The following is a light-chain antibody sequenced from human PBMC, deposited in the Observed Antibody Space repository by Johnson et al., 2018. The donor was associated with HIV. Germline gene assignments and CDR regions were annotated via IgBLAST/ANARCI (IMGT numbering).Light chain of an antibody. CDR2: ENN. V-gene: IGLV1-51*02. J-gene: IGLJ1*01. CDR1: SSNIGNNY. CDR3: GTWDGRLRAGV. Sequence: QSVLTQPPSVSAAPGQKVTISCSGSSSNIGNNYVSWYQQFPGTAPKLLIYENNKRPSGIPDRFSGSKSGTSTTLGITGLQTGDEADYYCGTWDGRLRAGVLGTGTKVTGL.